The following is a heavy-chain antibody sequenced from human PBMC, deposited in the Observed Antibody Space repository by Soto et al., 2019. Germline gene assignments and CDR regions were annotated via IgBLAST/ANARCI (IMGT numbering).Heavy chain of an antibody. CDR2: ISAYNGNT. Sequence: QVPLVQSGAEVKKPGASVKVSCKASGYTFTSYGISWVRQAPGQGLEWMGWISAYNGNTNYAQKLQGRVTMTTDTSTSTAYMELRSLRSDDTAVYYCARESYYYGSGSYYNVYFDYWGQGTLVTVSS. J-gene: IGHJ4*02. D-gene: IGHD3-10*01. V-gene: IGHV1-18*01. CDR3: ARESYYYGSGSYYNVYFDY. CDR1: GYTFTSYG.